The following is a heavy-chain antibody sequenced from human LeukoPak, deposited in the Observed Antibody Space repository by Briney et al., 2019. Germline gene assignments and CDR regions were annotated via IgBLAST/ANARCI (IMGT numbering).Heavy chain of an antibody. CDR1: GFTFSSYA. Sequence: PGGSLRLSCAASGFTFSSYAMSWVRQAPGKGLEWVSAISGSGGSTYYADSVKGWFTISRDNYKNTLYLQMNSRRAEDTAVYYCAKALIAARPSGDDYWGQGTLVTVSS. D-gene: IGHD6-6*01. CDR2: ISGSGGST. CDR3: AKALIAARPSGDDY. V-gene: IGHV3-23*01. J-gene: IGHJ4*02.